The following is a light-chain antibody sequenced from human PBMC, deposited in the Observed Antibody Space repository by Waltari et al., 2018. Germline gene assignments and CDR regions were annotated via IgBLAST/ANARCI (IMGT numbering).Light chain of an antibody. CDR2: EVS. CDR1: RSDVGGYHY. J-gene: IGLJ2*01. V-gene: IGLV2-14*01. CDR3: SSYTSSSTVV. Sequence: QSALTQPASVSGSPGQSITISCPGTRSDVGGYHYVSWYQQHPGKAPKLMIYEVSNRPSGVSNRFSGSKSGNTASLTISGLQAEDEADYYCSSYTSSSTVVFGGGTKLTVL.